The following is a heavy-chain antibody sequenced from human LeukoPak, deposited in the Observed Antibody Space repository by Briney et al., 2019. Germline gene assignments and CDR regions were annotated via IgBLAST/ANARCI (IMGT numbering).Heavy chain of an antibody. CDR1: GGSISSSSYY. Sequence: SETLSLTCTVSGGSISSSSYYLGWIRQPPGKGLEWIGSIYYSGSTYYNPSLKSRVTISVDTSKNQFSLKLSSVTAADTAVYYCANLLGYHSDYWGQGTLVTVSS. CDR2: IYYSGST. V-gene: IGHV4-39*01. D-gene: IGHD2-15*01. J-gene: IGHJ4*02. CDR3: ANLLGYHSDY.